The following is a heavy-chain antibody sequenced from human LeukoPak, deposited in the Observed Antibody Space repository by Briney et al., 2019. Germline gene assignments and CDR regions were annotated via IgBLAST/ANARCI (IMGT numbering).Heavy chain of an antibody. CDR1: GGSISSGGYY. J-gene: IGHJ4*02. D-gene: IGHD2-21*02. CDR2: IYYSGST. Sequence: PSETLSLTCTVSGGSISSGGYYWSWIRQHPGKGLEWIVYIYYSGSTYYNPSLKSRVTISVDTSKNQFSLKLSSVTAADTAVYYCARAPRHIVVVTAILGYFDCWGQGTLVTVSS. CDR3: ARAPRHIVVVTAILGYFDC. V-gene: IGHV4-31*03.